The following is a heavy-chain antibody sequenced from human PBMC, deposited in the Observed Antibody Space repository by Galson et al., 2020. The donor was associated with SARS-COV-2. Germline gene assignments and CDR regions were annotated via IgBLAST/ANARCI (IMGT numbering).Heavy chain of an antibody. J-gene: IGHJ5*01. CDR2: IKQDGTEE. D-gene: IGHD6-19*01. CDR3: ARGSRTSYRNGFYDS. Sequence: GGSLRLSCEVSGFTFSDSWMTWVRQAPGKGLEWLANIKQDGTEEHYVDSVKGRFTISRDNAKNSLYLEMNSLRVDDTAVYYCARGSRTSYRNGFYDSWGQGTLVTVSS. V-gene: IGHV3-7*01. CDR1: GFTFSDSW.